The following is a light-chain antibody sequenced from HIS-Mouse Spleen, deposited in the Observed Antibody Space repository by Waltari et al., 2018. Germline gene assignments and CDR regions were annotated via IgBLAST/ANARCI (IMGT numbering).Light chain of an antibody. V-gene: IGLV3-10*01. CDR2: EHS. J-gene: IGLJ2*01. CDR3: YSTDSSGNHRV. CDR1: ALPKKY. Sequence: SYELTQPPSVSVSPGQTARITCSGDALPKKYAYWYQQKSGQATVLVIYEHSKRPSGIPERFSGSSSGTMATLTISGAQVEDEADYYCYSTDSSGNHRVFGGGTKLTVL.